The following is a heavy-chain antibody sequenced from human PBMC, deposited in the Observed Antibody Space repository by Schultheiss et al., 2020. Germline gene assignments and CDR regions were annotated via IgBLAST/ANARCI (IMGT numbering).Heavy chain of an antibody. CDR2: ISSDGSGT. Sequence: GGSLRLSCAASGIAFSTSYMHWFRQVPGEGLVWVSRISSDGSGTTYADSVKGRFSISRDKSKNTLYLQMNSLRAEDTAIYYCAKDRCNGGSCSVDYWGQGTLVTVSS. CDR1: GIAFSTSY. V-gene: IGHV3-74*01. CDR3: AKDRCNGGSCSVDY. J-gene: IGHJ4*02. D-gene: IGHD2-15*01.